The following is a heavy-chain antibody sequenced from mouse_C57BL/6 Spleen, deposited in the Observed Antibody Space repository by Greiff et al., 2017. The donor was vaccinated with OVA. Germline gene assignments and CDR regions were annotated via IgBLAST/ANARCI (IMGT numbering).Heavy chain of an antibody. V-gene: IGHV1-50*01. Sequence: VQLQQSGAELVKPGASVKLSCKASGYTFTSYWMQWVKQRPGQGLEWIGEIDPSDSYTNYNQKFKGKATLTVDTSSSTAYMQLSSLTSEDSAVYYCARRTGTRGRFVYWGQGTTLTVSS. J-gene: IGHJ2*01. D-gene: IGHD4-1*01. CDR2: IDPSDSYT. CDR1: GYTFTSYW. CDR3: ARRTGTRGRFVY.